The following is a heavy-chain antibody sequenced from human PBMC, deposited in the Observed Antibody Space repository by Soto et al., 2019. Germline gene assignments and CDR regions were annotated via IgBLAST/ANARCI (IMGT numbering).Heavy chain of an antibody. CDR2: IIPILGIA. V-gene: IGHV1-69*02. CDR1: GGTFSSYT. Sequence: QVQLVQSGAEVKKPGSSVKVSCKASGGTFSSYTISWVRQAPGQGLEWMGRIIPILGIANYAQKFQGRVTITADKSTSTAYMELSSLRSEDTAVYYCARGLYCSSTSCSHRGHYYYYGMDVWVQGTTVTVSS. CDR3: ARGLYCSSTSCSHRGHYYYYGMDV. J-gene: IGHJ6*02. D-gene: IGHD2-2*01.